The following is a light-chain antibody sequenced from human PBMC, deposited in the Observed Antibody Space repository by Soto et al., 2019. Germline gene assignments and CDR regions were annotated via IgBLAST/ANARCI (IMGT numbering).Light chain of an antibody. V-gene: IGKV3-11*01. Sequence: EIVLTQSPATLSLSPGERATLSCRASQSVSSYLAWYQQKPGQAPRLLIYDASNRATGIPARFSGSGSGTDFTLTISSLEPEDFAVYYCQQRSNWPWMFGQGIKVEIK. CDR2: DAS. CDR3: QQRSNWPWM. CDR1: QSVSSY. J-gene: IGKJ1*01.